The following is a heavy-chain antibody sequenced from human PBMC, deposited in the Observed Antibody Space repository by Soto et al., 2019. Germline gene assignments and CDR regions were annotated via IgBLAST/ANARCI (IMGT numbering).Heavy chain of an antibody. CDR3: ARDGVQITDFDYLYCGLDV. V-gene: IGHV3-49*03. CDR1: GFSFGDYA. D-gene: IGHD3-16*01. Sequence: LRLSCNAPGFSFGDYAMHWFRQSLGAGPAWVGFVRSKVYGGTTHYAASVRGRFPISRDDSKSIAYLQMNSLKTDDTAVYYCARDGVQITDFDYLYCGLDVWGPGTTVTVSS. J-gene: IGHJ6*02. CDR2: VRSKVYGGTT.